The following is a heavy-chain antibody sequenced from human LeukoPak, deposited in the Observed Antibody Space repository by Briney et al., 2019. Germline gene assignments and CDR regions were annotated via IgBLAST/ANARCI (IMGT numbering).Heavy chain of an antibody. J-gene: IGHJ3*02. V-gene: IGHV3-23*01. Sequence: GGSLRLSCAASGFTFSSYAMSWVRQAPGKGLEGVSASSGSGGSTYYADSVKGRFTISRDNSKNTLYLQMNSLRAEDTAVYYCAKGDDSSSYYRFGAFDIWGQGTMVTVSS. CDR2: SSGSGGST. D-gene: IGHD3-22*01. CDR3: AKGDDSSSYYRFGAFDI. CDR1: GFTFSSYA.